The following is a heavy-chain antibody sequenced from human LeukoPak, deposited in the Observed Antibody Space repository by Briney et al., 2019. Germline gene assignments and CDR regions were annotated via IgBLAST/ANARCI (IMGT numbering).Heavy chain of an antibody. D-gene: IGHD5-24*01. CDR3: AKDKSYGSGIDH. J-gene: IGHJ4*02. Sequence: GGSLRLSCAASGFAFNKHWMSWVRQAPGKGLEWVAIITFDGGNKYYIDSVQGRFTISRDNSKNTVYLQMDSLRPEDTAVYYCAKDKSYGSGIDHWGQGALVTVSS. CDR1: GFAFNKHW. V-gene: IGHV3-30*02. CDR2: ITFDGGNK.